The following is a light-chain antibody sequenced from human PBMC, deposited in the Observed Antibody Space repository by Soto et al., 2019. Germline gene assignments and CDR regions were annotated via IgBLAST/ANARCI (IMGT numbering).Light chain of an antibody. CDR1: QSIGNW. J-gene: IGKJ1*01. V-gene: IGKV1-5*01. CDR2: DAS. CDR3: QQYNSYSST. Sequence: DIQMTQSPSTLSASVGYRFTITCRASQSIGNWLAWYQQKPGKAPKLLIYDASSLESGVPSRFSGSGSGTEFTLTISSLQPDDFATYYCQQYNSYSSTFGHGTKVDIK.